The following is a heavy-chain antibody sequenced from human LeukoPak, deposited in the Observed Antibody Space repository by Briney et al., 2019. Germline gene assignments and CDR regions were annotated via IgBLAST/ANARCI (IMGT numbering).Heavy chain of an antibody. J-gene: IGHJ6*02. CDR3: ARREDSGYDFWSGYLVPGTPEGYYYYGMDV. Sequence: SETLSLTCTVSGGSISSSSYYWGWIRQPPGKGLEWIGSIYYSGSTYYNPSLKSRVTISVDTSKNQLSLKLSSVTAADTAVYYCARREDSGYDFWSGYLVPGTPEGYYYYGMDVWGQGTTVTVSS. CDR2: IYYSGST. V-gene: IGHV4-39*01. D-gene: IGHD3-3*01. CDR1: GGSISSSSYY.